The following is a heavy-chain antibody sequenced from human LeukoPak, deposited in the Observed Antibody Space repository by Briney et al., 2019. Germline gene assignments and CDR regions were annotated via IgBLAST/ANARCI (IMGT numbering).Heavy chain of an antibody. V-gene: IGHV1-18*01. Sequence: ASVKVSCKASGYTFTSYGISWVRQAPGQGLEWMGRISAYNGNTNYAQKLQGRVTMTTDTSTSTACMELRSLRSDDTAVYYCARANRYFDWLLNWYFDLWGRGTLVTVSS. J-gene: IGHJ2*01. CDR2: ISAYNGNT. D-gene: IGHD3-9*01. CDR1: GYTFTSYG. CDR3: ARANRYFDWLLNWYFDL.